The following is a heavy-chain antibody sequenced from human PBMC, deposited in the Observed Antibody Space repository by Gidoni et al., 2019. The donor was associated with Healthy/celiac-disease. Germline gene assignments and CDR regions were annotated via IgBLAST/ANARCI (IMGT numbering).Heavy chain of an antibody. J-gene: IGHJ3*02. D-gene: IGHD5-12*01. V-gene: IGHV5-10-1*01. Sequence: SPSFQGHVTISADKSISTAYLQWSSLKASDTAMYYCATLEMATMNLNAFDIWGQGTMVTVSS. CDR3: ATLEMATMNLNAFDI.